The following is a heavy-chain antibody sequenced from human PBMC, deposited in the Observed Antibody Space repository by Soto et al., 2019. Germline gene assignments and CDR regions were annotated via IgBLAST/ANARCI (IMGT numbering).Heavy chain of an antibody. D-gene: IGHD5-18*01. CDR2: ISAYNGKT. V-gene: IGHV1-18*01. J-gene: IGHJ4*02. Sequence: QVQLVQSGAEVKKPGASVKVSCKASGYTFTSYGISWVRKAPGQGLERMGWISAYNGKTNYAQKLQGRVTMNTDTSTITAYMELRSLTSDDTPVYYCARNWETASPFDYWGQGTLGTVSS. CDR1: GYTFTSYG. CDR3: ARNWETASPFDY.